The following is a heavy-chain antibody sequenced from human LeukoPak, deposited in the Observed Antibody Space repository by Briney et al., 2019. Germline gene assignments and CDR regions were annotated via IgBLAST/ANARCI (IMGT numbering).Heavy chain of an antibody. CDR1: GYSFTSYW. V-gene: IGHV5-51*01. CDR2: IYPGDSDT. D-gene: IGHD3-3*01. Sequence: GESLKISCKGSGYSFTSYWIGWVRQMPGKGLEWMGIIYPGDSDTRYSPSFQGQVSISADKSISTAYLQWSSLEASDTAMYHCARVKSITIFGVGNFDYWGQGTLVTVSS. J-gene: IGHJ4*02. CDR3: ARVKSITIFGVGNFDY.